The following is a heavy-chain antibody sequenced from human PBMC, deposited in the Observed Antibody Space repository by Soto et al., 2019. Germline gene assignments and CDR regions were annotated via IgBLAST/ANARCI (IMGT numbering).Heavy chain of an antibody. CDR1: GGSISSYY. CDR3: ARVQSNSWGYYYAVDV. Sequence: QVQLQESGPGLVKPSETLSLTCRISGGSISSYYWNWIRQAPGKGLECIGFISYSGSTNYNPALTSRVTISVDTSKDQISLRLNSVTAADTAVYYCARVQSNSWGYYYAVDVWGQGTTVTVSS. D-gene: IGHD2-15*01. J-gene: IGHJ6*01. V-gene: IGHV4-59*01. CDR2: ISYSGST.